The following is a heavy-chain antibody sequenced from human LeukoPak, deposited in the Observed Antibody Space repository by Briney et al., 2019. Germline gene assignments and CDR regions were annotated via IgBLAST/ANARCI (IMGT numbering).Heavy chain of an antibody. Sequence: SETLSLTCTVSGVSISSSSHYWGWIRQPPGKGLEWIGSIYYSGSTYYNPSLKSRVTISVDTSKNQFSLKLSSVTAADTAVYYCARHEGHDYEDYWGQGTLVTVSS. CDR2: IYYSGST. D-gene: IGHD4-17*01. CDR1: GVSISSSSHY. CDR3: ARHEGHDYEDY. V-gene: IGHV4-39*01. J-gene: IGHJ4*02.